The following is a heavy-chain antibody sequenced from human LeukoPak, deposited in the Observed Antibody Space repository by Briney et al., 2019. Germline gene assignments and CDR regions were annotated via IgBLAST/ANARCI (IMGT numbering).Heavy chain of an antibody. J-gene: IGHJ3*02. CDR1: GFTFSNYW. V-gene: IGHV3-7*01. D-gene: IGHD6-13*01. CDR3: ARVMYSSSWYGDAFDI. Sequence: GGSLRLSCAASGFTFSNYWMAWVRQAPGKGPEWVANIKQDGSEKYYVDSVKGRFTTSRDNAKNSLYLQMNSLRAEDTAVYYCARVMYSSSWYGDAFDIWGQGTMVTVSS. CDR2: IKQDGSEK.